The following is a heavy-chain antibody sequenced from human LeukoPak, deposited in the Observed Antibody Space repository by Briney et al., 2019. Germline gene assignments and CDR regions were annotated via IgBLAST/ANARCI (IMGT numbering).Heavy chain of an antibody. CDR3: ARAPGVINPHWYFDL. V-gene: IGHV4-34*01. J-gene: IGHJ2*01. CDR2: INHSGST. CDR1: GGSFSGYY. D-gene: IGHD3-22*01. Sequence: PSETLSLTCAVYGGSFSGYYWSWIRQPPGKGLEWIGEINHSGSTNYNPSLKSRVTISVDTSKNQFSLKLSSVTAADTAVYYCARAPGVINPHWYFDLWGRGTLVTVSS.